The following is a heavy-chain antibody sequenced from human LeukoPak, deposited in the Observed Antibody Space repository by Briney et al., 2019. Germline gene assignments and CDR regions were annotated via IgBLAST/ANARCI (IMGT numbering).Heavy chain of an antibody. CDR2: TNTNSGGT. CDR3: ARDSDYDASGYYGTPYNFDY. CDR1: GYTFAAYY. D-gene: IGHD3-22*01. V-gene: IGHV1-2*02. J-gene: IGHJ4*02. Sequence: ASGKVSCKASGYTFAAYYMHWVRQAPGQGLEWMGLTNTNSGGTNYAQKFQGRVTMTRDTSISKAYMELSGVRSDDTAVYFCARDSDYDASGYYGTPYNFDYWGQGALVAVSS.